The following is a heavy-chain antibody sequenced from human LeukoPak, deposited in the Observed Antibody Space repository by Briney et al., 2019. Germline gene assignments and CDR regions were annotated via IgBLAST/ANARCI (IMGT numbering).Heavy chain of an antibody. D-gene: IGHD6-13*01. CDR2: ISWDSGSI. V-gene: IGHV3-9*01. CDR1: GLTFDDYA. CDR3: ATRGSRTFDP. J-gene: IGHJ5*02. Sequence: GGSLRLSCAASGLTFDDYAMHWVRQAPGKGLEWVSGISWDSGSIGYADSVKGRFTISRDNAKNSLYLQMNSLRAEDTALYYCATRGSRTFDPWGQGTLVTVSS.